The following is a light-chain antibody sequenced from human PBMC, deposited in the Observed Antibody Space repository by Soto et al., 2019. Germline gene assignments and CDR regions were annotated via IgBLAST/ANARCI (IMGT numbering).Light chain of an antibody. CDR3: HHYGTSWV. J-gene: IGKJ3*01. V-gene: IGKV3-20*01. CDR2: GAS. Sequence: EIVLTQSPGTLSLSPGERATLSCRASQSVSSNYLAWYQQKPGQAPRLLIYGASSRATGIPDRFSGSGSGTAFNLTILTLAAVDFEDYYCHHYGTSWVFGPGTKVDIK. CDR1: QSVSSNY.